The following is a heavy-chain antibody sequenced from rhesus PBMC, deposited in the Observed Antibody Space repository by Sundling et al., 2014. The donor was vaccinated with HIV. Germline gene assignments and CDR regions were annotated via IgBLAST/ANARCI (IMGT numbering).Heavy chain of an antibody. Sequence: EVQLVESGGGVVQPGGSLRLSCAASGFTFDDYAMHWVRQAPGKGLEWVSGISWDGDSTYYADSVKGRFTISRDNAKNSLYLQMDSLRAEDTALYYCARDRYGSSYGGLDYWGQGVLVTVSS. D-gene: IGHD4-29*01. J-gene: IGHJ4*01. CDR2: ISWDGDST. CDR1: GFTFDDYA. CDR3: ARDRYGSSYGGLDY. V-gene: IGHV3-201*01.